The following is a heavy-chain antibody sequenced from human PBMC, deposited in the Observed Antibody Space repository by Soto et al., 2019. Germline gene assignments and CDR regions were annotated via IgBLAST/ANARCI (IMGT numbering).Heavy chain of an antibody. J-gene: IGHJ6*02. CDR1: GFTFSSYG. V-gene: IGHV3-33*01. CDR2: IWYDGSNK. D-gene: IGHD2-2*01. Sequence: GGSLRLSCAASGFTFSSYGMHWVRQAPGKGLEWVAVIWYDGSNKYYADSVKGRFTISRDNSKNTLYLQMNSLRAEDTAVYYCARGHIVVVPAATYYYYGMDVWGQGTTVTVSS. CDR3: ARGHIVVVPAATYYYYGMDV.